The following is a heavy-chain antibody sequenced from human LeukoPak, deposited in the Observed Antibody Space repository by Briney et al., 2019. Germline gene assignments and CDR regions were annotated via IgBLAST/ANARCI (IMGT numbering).Heavy chain of an antibody. V-gene: IGHV1-24*01. CDR2: FDPEDGET. CDR1: GCTLTELS. CDR3: ATVETVAAARTGYDY. D-gene: IGHD6-13*01. J-gene: IGHJ4*02. Sequence: ASVKVSCKVSGCTLTELSMHWVRQAPGKGLEWMGGFDPEDGETIYAQKFQGRVTMTEDTSTDTAYMELSSLRSEDTAVYYCATVETVAAARTGYDYWGQGTLVTVSS.